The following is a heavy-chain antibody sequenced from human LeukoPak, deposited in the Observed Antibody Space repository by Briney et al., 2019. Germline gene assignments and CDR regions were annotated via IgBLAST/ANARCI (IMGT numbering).Heavy chain of an antibody. D-gene: IGHD2-15*01. CDR1: GFTFSDYY. Sequence: PGGSLRLSCAASGFTFSDYYMSWIRQAPGKGLEWVSYISSSGSTIYYADSVKGRFTISRDNAKNSLYLQMNSLRAEDTAVYYCARDGYSSILKRGIQNFDYWGQGTLVTVSS. V-gene: IGHV3-11*04. J-gene: IGHJ4*02. CDR2: ISSSGSTI. CDR3: ARDGYSSILKRGIQNFDY.